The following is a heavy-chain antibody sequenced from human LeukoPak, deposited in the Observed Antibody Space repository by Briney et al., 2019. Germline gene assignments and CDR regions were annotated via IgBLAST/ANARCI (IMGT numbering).Heavy chain of an antibody. D-gene: IGHD6-19*01. CDR3: AKAARGAVAGYY. CDR1: GFTFSSYG. Sequence: GGSLRLSCAASGFTFSSYGMHWVRQALGKGLEWVAFIRYDGSNKYYADSVKGRFTISRDNSKNTLYLQMNSLRAEDTAVYYCAKAARGAVAGYYWGQGTLVTVSS. CDR2: IRYDGSNK. V-gene: IGHV3-30*02. J-gene: IGHJ4*02.